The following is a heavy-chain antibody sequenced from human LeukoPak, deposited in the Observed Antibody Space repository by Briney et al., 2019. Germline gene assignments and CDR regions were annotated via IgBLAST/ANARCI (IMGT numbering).Heavy chain of an antibody. D-gene: IGHD3-3*01. V-gene: IGHV3-23*01. J-gene: IGHJ4*02. CDR1: GLTFRNYA. CDR2: ISADGAIT. Sequence: PGGSLRLSCAASGLTFRNYAMTWVRQAPGKGLEWVSTISADGAITFSAHSVSGRFTISRDNSENTLYLQMDSLRAEDTAVYYCAKGGHYTYFEYWGQGTLVTVSS. CDR3: AKGGHYTYFEY.